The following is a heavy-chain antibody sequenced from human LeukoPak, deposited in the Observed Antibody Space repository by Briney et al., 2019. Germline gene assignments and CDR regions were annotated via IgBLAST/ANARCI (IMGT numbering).Heavy chain of an antibody. J-gene: IGHJ4*02. CDR3: ARDFGSYNFDY. CDR1: GFTVSSNY. CDR2: IYSGGST. D-gene: IGHD1-26*01. Sequence: GKSLRLSCAASGFTVSSNYMSWVRQAPGKGLEWVSVIYSGGSTYYADSVKGRFTISRDNSKNTLYLQMNSLRAEDTAVYYCARDFGSYNFDYWGQGTLVTVSS. V-gene: IGHV3-53*05.